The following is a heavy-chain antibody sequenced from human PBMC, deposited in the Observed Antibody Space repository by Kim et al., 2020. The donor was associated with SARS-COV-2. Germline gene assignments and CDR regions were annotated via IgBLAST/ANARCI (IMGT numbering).Heavy chain of an antibody. CDR3: ASSIVGG. J-gene: IGHJ4*02. CDR2: SGSTI. V-gene: IGHV3-48*03. D-gene: IGHD1-26*01. Sequence: SGSTIYYADSVKGRFTISRDNAKKSLYLQMNSLRAEDTAVYYCASSIVGGWGQGTLVTVSS.